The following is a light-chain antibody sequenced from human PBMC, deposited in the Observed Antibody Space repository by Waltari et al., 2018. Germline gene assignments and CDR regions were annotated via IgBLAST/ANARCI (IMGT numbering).Light chain of an antibody. V-gene: IGKV3-15*01. Sequence: EIVMTQSPVTLSVSPGERATLSCRASQTISSKLAWYQQQPGQAPRPLIYGVSTRATGISARFGGSGSGTEFTLTISSLQSEDFAVYYCQQYNNWPLTFGQGTRLEIK. J-gene: IGKJ5*01. CDR2: GVS. CDR3: QQYNNWPLT. CDR1: QTISSK.